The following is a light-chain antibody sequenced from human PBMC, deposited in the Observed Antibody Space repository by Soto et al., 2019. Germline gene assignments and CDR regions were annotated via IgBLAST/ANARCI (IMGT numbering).Light chain of an antibody. J-gene: IGLJ1*01. CDR1: SSDVGGYKF. CDR3: SSYTSGSHYV. Sequence: QSVLTQPASVSGSPGQSITISCTGTSSDVGGYKFVSWYEQHPGKAPKFIIYDVSIRPSGVSNRFSGSKSGNTASLTISGHQAEDEADYYCSSYTSGSHYVFGTGTKVTVL. V-gene: IGLV2-14*01. CDR2: DVS.